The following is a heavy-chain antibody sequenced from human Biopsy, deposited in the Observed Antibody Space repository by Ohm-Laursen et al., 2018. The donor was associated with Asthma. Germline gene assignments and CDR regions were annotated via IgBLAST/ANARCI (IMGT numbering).Heavy chain of an antibody. J-gene: IGHJ6*02. D-gene: IGHD6-13*01. V-gene: IGHV4-59*04. CDR3: VRGSSSWHHGPFHYYYGLDV. CDR1: GGSFSNYY. Sequence: SETLSLTCAVYGGSFSNYYWTWIRQPPRKGLEWIGSIYYSGTTYYNPSLECRVTVSADTSKNQFSLKLTSVTAADTAVYYCVRGSSSWHHGPFHYYYGLDVWGQGTTATVSS. CDR2: IYYSGTT.